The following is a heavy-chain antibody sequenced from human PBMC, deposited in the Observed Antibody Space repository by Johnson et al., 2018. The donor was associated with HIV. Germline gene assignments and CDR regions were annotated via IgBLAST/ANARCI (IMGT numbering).Heavy chain of an antibody. J-gene: IGHJ3*01. Sequence: VQLVESGGGLVQPGGSLRLSCVASGFTFSSYWMSWVRQAPGKGLVWVSRINSDGSITTYADSVKGRFTISRDNAKNTMFVQMNSLRAEDTAVYYCARSGPNWAFDFWGQGTMVTVSS. CDR3: ARSGPNWAFDF. CDR2: INSDGSIT. V-gene: IGHV3-74*02. CDR1: GFTFSSYW. D-gene: IGHD1-1*01.